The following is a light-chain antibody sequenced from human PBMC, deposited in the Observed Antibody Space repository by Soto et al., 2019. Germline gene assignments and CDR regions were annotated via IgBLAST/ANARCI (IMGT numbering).Light chain of an antibody. V-gene: IGLV2-14*01. J-gene: IGLJ2*01. CDR2: EVS. CDR1: SSDVGGYKY. CDR3: QTWGTGFQF. Sequence: QSVLTQPASVSGSPGQSITISCTGTSSDVGGYKYVSWYQQHPGKAPKLMIYEVSNRPSGVSNRFSGSKSGNTASLTISGLQTEDEADYYCQTWGTGFQFFGGGTKVTVL.